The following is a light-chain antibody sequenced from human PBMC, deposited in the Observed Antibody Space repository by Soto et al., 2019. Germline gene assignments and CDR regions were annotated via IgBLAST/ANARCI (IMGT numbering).Light chain of an antibody. Sequence: DIQMTQSPSSLSASVGDRVTITCRASQGISHYLAWYQQKPGKVPKLLIYAASTLQSGVPSRFSGSGSWTDFTLTISSLQPEDVATYYCQKYNSAPRTFGQGTKVEIK. J-gene: IGKJ1*01. V-gene: IGKV1-27*01. CDR1: QGISHY. CDR2: AAS. CDR3: QKYNSAPRT.